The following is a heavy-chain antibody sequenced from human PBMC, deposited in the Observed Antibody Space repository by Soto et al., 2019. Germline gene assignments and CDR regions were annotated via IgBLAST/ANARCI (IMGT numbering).Heavy chain of an antibody. D-gene: IGHD2-2*01. CDR3: ARPDIVVVPAAQFPPLGMDV. V-gene: IGHV1-24*01. CDR1: GYTLTELS. Sequence: ASVKVSCKVSGYTLTELSMHWARQAPGKGLEWMGGFDPEDGETIYAQKFQGRVTMTEDTSTDTAYMELSSLRSDDTAVYYCARPDIVVVPAAQFPPLGMDVWGQGTTVTVSS. J-gene: IGHJ6*02. CDR2: FDPEDGET.